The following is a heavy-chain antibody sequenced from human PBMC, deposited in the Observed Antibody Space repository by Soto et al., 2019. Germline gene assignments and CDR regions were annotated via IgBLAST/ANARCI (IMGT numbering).Heavy chain of an antibody. Sequence: QVQLVQSRAEVKNPGASVKVSCKASGYSFTRYGIAWARQAPGQGLEWMGWINTYNGNTNYAQNLQGRVTLTTDTXXSTAYMELTSLRSTDTAIYYCAMVDVYVTPSPQDVWGQGTTVIVSS. CDR1: GYSFTRYG. V-gene: IGHV1-18*01. D-gene: IGHD3-16*01. J-gene: IGHJ6*02. CDR3: AMVDVYVTPSPQDV. CDR2: INTYNGNT.